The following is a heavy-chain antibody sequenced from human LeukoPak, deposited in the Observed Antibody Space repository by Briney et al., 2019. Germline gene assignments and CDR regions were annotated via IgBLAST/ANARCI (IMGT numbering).Heavy chain of an antibody. CDR3: ARLEIAVAGNRWFDP. D-gene: IGHD6-13*01. Sequence: SETLSLTCTVSGGSINNSDYYWGWIRQPPGKGLEWIGTIYYSGSTYYNPSLKSRVTISVDTSKNQFSLKLTSVTAADTAVYYCARLEIAVAGNRWFDPWGQGTLVTVSS. CDR1: GGSINNSDYY. V-gene: IGHV4-39*07. CDR2: IYYSGST. J-gene: IGHJ5*02.